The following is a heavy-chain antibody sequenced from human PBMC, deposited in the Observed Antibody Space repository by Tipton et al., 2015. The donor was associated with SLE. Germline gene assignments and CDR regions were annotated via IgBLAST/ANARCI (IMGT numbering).Heavy chain of an antibody. CDR2: VYHSGST. V-gene: IGHV4-38-2*02. D-gene: IGHD6-13*01. Sequence: TLSLTCVVSGYSISIAYSWGWIRQPPGKGLGWVGTVYHSGSTHYNPSLKSRVTISVDTSKNQFSLKLTSVTAADTGVYYCARDEWQQRWGGVDYWGQGKLVTVSS. J-gene: IGHJ4*02. CDR1: GYSISIAYS. CDR3: ARDEWQQRWGGVDY.